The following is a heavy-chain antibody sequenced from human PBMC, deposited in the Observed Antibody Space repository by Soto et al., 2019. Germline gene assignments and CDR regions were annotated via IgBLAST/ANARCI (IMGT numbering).Heavy chain of an antibody. J-gene: IGHJ5*02. D-gene: IGHD6-25*01. CDR1: GFTFSVYY. CDR2: ISSRGTTI. V-gene: IGHV3-11*01. CDR3: AGVTATGGRFRWFDP. Sequence: QVQLVESGGGLVKPGGSLRLSCAASGFTFSVYYMSWIRQAPGKGLEWISYISSRGTTIYYADSVKGRFTISRDNAESSLYLQMSGLGAAVTAVYYCAGVTATGGRFRWFDPWGQGTLVTVSS.